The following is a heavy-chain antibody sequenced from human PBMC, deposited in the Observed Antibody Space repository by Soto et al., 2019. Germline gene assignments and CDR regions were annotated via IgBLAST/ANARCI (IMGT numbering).Heavy chain of an antibody. D-gene: IGHD3-10*01. Sequence: EVQLVESGGDLVQPGGSLRLSCAASGFTFSSYWMNWVRQAPGKGLVWVSRINSDGSSTSYADSVKGRFTISRANAKNTLYLQMNSLRAEDTAVYYCARGGVRRARCCVDYYYMDVWGKGTTVTVSS. CDR2: INSDGSST. CDR3: ARGGVRRARCCVDYYYMDV. CDR1: GFTFSSYW. V-gene: IGHV3-74*01. J-gene: IGHJ6*03.